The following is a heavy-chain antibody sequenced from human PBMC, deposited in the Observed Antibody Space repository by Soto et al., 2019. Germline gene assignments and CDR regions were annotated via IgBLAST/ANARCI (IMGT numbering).Heavy chain of an antibody. J-gene: IGHJ4*02. V-gene: IGHV4-39*01. Sequence: QLQLQESGPGLVKPSETLSLTCTVSGGSISSSSYYWGWIRQPPGKGLEWIGSIYYSGSTYYNPSLKSRATISVDTSKNQFSLKLSSGTAAAAAVYYFAGQGIAVAGLDYWGQGTLVTVSS. CDR3: AGQGIAVAGLDY. CDR2: IYYSGST. D-gene: IGHD6-19*01. CDR1: GGSISSSSYY.